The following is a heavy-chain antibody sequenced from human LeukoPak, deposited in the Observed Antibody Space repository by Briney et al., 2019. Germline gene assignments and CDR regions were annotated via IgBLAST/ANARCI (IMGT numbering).Heavy chain of an antibody. CDR2: ISAYNGNT. J-gene: IGHJ5*02. V-gene: IGHV1-18*01. Sequence: ASVKVSCKASGYTFTSYGISWVRQAPGQGLEWMGWISAYNGNTNYAQKLQGRVTMTTDTSTSTAYMELRSLRSDDTAVYYCARKYYYDSSGYLSWFDPWGQGTLVTVSS. D-gene: IGHD3-22*01. CDR3: ARKYYYDSSGYLSWFDP. CDR1: GYTFTSYG.